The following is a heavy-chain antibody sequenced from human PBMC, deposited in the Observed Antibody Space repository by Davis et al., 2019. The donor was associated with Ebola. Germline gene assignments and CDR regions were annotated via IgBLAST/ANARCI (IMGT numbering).Heavy chain of an antibody. D-gene: IGHD4-17*01. Sequence: GGSLRLSCAASGFSFSVYSMNWVRQAPGKGLEWVSYISSSSNTIYYADSVKGRFTISRDNAKNSLFLQMNSLRAEDTAVYYCARTLTVTTSYFDYWGQGTLVTVSS. CDR3: ARTLTVTTSYFDY. CDR1: GFSFSVYS. J-gene: IGHJ4*02. V-gene: IGHV3-48*04. CDR2: ISSSSNTI.